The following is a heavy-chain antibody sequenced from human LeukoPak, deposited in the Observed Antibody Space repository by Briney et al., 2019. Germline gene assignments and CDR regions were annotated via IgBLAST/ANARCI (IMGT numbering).Heavy chain of an antibody. CDR2: IYHSGST. Sequence: SETLSLTCAVSGGSISSGGYPWSWIRQPPGKGLEWIGYIYHSGSTYYNPSLKSRVTISVDRSKNQFSLKLSSVTAADTAVYYCARGEENFDYWGQGTLVTVSS. J-gene: IGHJ4*02. D-gene: IGHD5-24*01. V-gene: IGHV4-30-2*01. CDR3: ARGEENFDY. CDR1: GGSISSGGYP.